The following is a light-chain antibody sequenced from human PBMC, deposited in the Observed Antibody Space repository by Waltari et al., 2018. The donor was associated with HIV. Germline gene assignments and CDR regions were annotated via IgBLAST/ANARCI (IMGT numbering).Light chain of an antibody. CDR1: SSNIGGNT. J-gene: IGLJ2*01. Sequence: QSVLPQPPSASGTPGPRVTISCSGSSSNIGGNTLNWYQQLPGTAPKLLIYTNNQRPSGVPDRFSGSKSGTSASLAISGLQSEDEADYYCAAWDDSLNGPVFGGGTKLTVL. V-gene: IGLV1-44*01. CDR2: TNN. CDR3: AAWDDSLNGPV.